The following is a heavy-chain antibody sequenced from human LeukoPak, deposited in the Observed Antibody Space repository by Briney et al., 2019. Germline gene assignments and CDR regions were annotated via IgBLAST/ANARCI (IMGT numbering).Heavy chain of an antibody. D-gene: IGHD3-22*01. CDR1: GGSISSSIYY. CDR2: VFYNGAT. CDR3: ARVLNDIYYYDSSGYLTRLIDY. Sequence: SETLSLTCIVSGGSISSSIYYWAWVRQPPGKGLEWIGTVFYNGATQYSPSLKSRVTISIDTSTNQFSLKLTSVTAADTALYYCARVLNDIYYYDSSGYLTRLIDYWGQGTLVTVSS. V-gene: IGHV4-39*07. J-gene: IGHJ4*02.